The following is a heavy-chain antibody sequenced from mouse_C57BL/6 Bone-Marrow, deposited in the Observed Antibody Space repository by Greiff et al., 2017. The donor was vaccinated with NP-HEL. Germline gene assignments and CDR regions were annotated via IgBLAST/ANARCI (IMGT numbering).Heavy chain of an antibody. CDR2: INPSSGYT. CDR1: GYTFTSYW. D-gene: IGHD1-1*01. J-gene: IGHJ1*03. CDR3: ARYRVVARYFDV. Sequence: QVHVKQSGAELAKPGASVKLSCKASGYTFTSYWMHWVKQRPGQGLEWIGYINPSSGYTKYNQKFKDKATLTADKSSSTAYMQLSSLTYEDSAVYYCARYRVVARYFDVWGTGTTVTVSS. V-gene: IGHV1-7*01.